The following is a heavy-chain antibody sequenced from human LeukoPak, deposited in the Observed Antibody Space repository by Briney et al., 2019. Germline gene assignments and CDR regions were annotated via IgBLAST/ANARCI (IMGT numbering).Heavy chain of an antibody. Sequence: PSETLSLTCSVSGGSVSTSSYYWGWIRQPPGKGLEWIGEINHSGSTNYNPSLKSRITISVDSSKNQFSLKVNSMTVADTAVYYCARGNWDTDMINGGPRFDSWGQGTLVTVSS. CDR3: ARGNWDTDMINGGPRFDS. V-gene: IGHV4-39*07. D-gene: IGHD5-18*01. J-gene: IGHJ4*02. CDR2: INHSGST. CDR1: GGSVSTSSYY.